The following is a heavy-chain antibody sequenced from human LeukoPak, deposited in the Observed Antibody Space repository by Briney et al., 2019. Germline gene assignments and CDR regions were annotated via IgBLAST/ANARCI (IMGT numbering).Heavy chain of an antibody. Sequence: PGGSLRLSCAASGFTFSSYSMNWVRQAPSKGLEWVAVISYDGSNKYYADSVKGRFTISRDNSKNTLYLQMNSLRAEDTAVYYCAKDLELVHNYYYGMDVWGQGTTVTVSS. J-gene: IGHJ6*02. CDR1: GFTFSSYS. CDR3: AKDLELVHNYYYGMDV. V-gene: IGHV3-30*18. D-gene: IGHD6-13*01. CDR2: ISYDGSNK.